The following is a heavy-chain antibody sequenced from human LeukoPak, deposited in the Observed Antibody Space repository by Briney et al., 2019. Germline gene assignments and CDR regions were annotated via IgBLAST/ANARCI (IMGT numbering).Heavy chain of an antibody. CDR1: GFTFSGHV. Sequence: PGGSLRPSCAASGFTFSGHVMHWVRQAPGKGLEWVAFIRVDASDKYYADSVRGRFTISRDNSKDTLYLQMNSLRADDTAVYYCVKDGTHWDFDYWGRGALVTVSS. D-gene: IGHD7-27*01. J-gene: IGHJ4*02. CDR2: IRVDASDK. V-gene: IGHV3-30*02. CDR3: VKDGTHWDFDY.